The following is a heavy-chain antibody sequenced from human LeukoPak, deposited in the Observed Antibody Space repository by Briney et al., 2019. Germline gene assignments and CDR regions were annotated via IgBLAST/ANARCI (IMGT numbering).Heavy chain of an antibody. V-gene: IGHV3-23*01. J-gene: IGHJ4*02. CDR1: GFTFSSYA. CDR3: AKDLARSTTVTNFDY. Sequence: GGSLRLSCAASGFTFSSYAMSWVHQAPGKGLEWVSAISGSGGSTYYADSVKGRFTISRDNSKNTLYLQMNSLRAEDTAVYYCAKDLARSTTVTNFDYWGQGTLVTVSS. CDR2: ISGSGGST. D-gene: IGHD4-11*01.